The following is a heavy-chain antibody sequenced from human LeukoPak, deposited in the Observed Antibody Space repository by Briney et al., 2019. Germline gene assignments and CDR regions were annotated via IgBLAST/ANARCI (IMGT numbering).Heavy chain of an antibody. J-gene: IGHJ4*02. V-gene: IGHV4-39*01. CDR1: GDSISGGTFY. CDR2: IHFKGNT. CDR3: AGRVGATIWTGLDF. D-gene: IGHD1-26*01. Sequence: SETLSLTCTVSGDSISGGTFYCGWVRQPPGQGLEWIGSIHFKGNTYYNPSLKSPVTISVDMPKTPFSLNLGSVTVADTAVYYCAGRVGATIWTGLDFWGQGILVTVSS.